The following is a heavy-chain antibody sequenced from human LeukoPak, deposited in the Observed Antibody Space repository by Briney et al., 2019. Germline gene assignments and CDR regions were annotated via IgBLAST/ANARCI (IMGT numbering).Heavy chain of an antibody. V-gene: IGHV4-61*01. Sequence: SETLSLTRTVPRGSVSSGTYYSTWIRLPPGRGLECLGYIPCSGRPTYNPSLKSRVTISVGPSKSQFSLHLSSVTAADTAVYYCARQGSGGRSFDIWGQGTMVAVSS. CDR3: ARQGSGGRSFDI. CDR2: IPCSGRP. CDR1: RGSVSSGTYY. D-gene: IGHD2-15*01. J-gene: IGHJ3*02.